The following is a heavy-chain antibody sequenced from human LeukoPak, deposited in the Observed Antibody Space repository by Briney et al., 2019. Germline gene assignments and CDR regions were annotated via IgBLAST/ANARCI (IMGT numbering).Heavy chain of an antibody. Sequence: GSLKLSCAVSGFTLSGSAMHWVRQASGKGLEWVGRIRSKASNYATAYAASVEGRFTISRDDSKNTAYLQMNSLKTEDTAVYYCTSRLFPFDFWGQGTLVTVSS. D-gene: IGHD2/OR15-2a*01. CDR1: GFTLSGSA. J-gene: IGHJ4*02. CDR2: IRSKASNYAT. CDR3: TSRLFPFDF. V-gene: IGHV3-73*01.